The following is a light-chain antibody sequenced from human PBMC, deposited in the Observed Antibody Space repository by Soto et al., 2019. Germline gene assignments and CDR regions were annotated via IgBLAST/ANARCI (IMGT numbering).Light chain of an antibody. CDR1: QSIASY. J-gene: IGKJ5*01. V-gene: IGKV1-39*01. CDR3: EQTYSCLPFT. Sequence: DIQMTQSPSSLSASVGDRVTITCRASQSIASYLNWYQQKPGKAPNLLIYAASTLQSGVPSRFSVRGSGTDFSLTISSLQPVDFATSYCEQTYSCLPFTFGQGTRLEIK. CDR2: AAS.